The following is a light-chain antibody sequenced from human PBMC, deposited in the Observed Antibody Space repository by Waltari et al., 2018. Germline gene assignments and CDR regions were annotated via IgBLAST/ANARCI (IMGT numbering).Light chain of an antibody. V-gene: IGKV3-20*01. CDR1: QSVYSSN. CDR3: QQYGSSPYT. Sequence: EIVLTQSPGTRSLSPGERATLSCRASQSVYSSNLAWYQQKPGQAPRLLIYGASSRATGIPDRFSGSGSGTDFTLIISRLEPEDFAVYYCQQYGSSPYTFGQGTKLEIK. J-gene: IGKJ2*01. CDR2: GAS.